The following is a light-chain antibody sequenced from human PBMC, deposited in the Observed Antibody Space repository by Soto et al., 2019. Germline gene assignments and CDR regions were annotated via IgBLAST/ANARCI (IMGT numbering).Light chain of an antibody. Sequence: QSVLTQPPSVSGAPGQRVTVSCTGSSSNIGTGYDVHWYQQLPGTAPKLLIYGNINRPSGVPDRFSGSKSGTSASLAITRLQAEDEADYYCQSYDSSLSGWVFGGGTKLTVL. V-gene: IGLV1-40*01. CDR2: GNI. CDR1: SSNIGTGYD. CDR3: QSYDSSLSGWV. J-gene: IGLJ3*02.